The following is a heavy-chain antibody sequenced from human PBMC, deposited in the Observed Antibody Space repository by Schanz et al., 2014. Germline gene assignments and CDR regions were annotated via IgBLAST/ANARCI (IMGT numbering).Heavy chain of an antibody. V-gene: IGHV3-23*04. CDR2: ISASGGTT. CDR3: AKTPREYCNYDNCPNWFDS. J-gene: IGHJ5*01. CDR1: GFTFSIYA. Sequence: EVQLVESGGGLVQPGGSLRLSCSASGFTFSIYAMHWVRQIPGKGLEWVSAISASGGTTYYADSVKGRFTISRDNSKNTLYLQMNSLRAEDTAVYYCAKTPREYCNYDNCPNWFDSWGQGTLVTASS. D-gene: IGHD2-15*01.